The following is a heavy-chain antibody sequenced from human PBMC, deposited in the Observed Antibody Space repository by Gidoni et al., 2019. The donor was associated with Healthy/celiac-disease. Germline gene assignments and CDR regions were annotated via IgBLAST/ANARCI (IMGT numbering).Heavy chain of an antibody. J-gene: IGHJ4*02. V-gene: IGHV1-58*01. CDR1: GFTFTSSA. CDR3: AAATSVGSSDY. CDR2: IVVGSGNT. Sequence: QLQLVQSGPEVKKPGTSVKVSCKASGFTFTSSAVQWVRQARGQRLEWIGWIVVGSGNTNYAQKFQERVTITRDMSTSTAYMELSSLRSEDTAVYYCAAATSVGSSDYWGQGTLVTVSS. D-gene: IGHD1-26*01.